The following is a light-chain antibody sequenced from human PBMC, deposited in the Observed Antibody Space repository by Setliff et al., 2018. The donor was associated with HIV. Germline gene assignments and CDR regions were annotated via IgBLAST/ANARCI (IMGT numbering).Light chain of an antibody. J-gene: IGLJ1*01. CDR1: SSDLGSYHL. CDR2: EGS. Sequence: QSVLTQPASVSGSPGQSITISCTGTSSDLGSYHLVSWYQHHPGKAPKLMIYEGSQRPSGVSTRFSGSTSGDTASLTIAGLQAEDEADYYCCAYVAGSHYVFGTWTKVTVL. CDR3: CAYVAGSHYV. V-gene: IGLV2-23*01.